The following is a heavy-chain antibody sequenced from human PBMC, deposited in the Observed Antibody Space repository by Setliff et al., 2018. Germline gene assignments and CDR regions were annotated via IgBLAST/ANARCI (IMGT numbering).Heavy chain of an antibody. V-gene: IGHV4-30-2*01. CDR1: GGSISSGDAS. CDR3: ARDPGPPMVRGVIRRYYYYYGMDV. CDR2: IYHAGST. Sequence: SETLSLTCAVSGGSISSGDASWSWVRQPPGKGLEWIGYIYHAGSTYYNPSLESRVTISIDKPNKQFSLELRSLTAADTAVYYCARDPGPPMVRGVIRRYYYYYGMDVWGQGTTVTVSS. J-gene: IGHJ6*02. D-gene: IGHD3-10*01.